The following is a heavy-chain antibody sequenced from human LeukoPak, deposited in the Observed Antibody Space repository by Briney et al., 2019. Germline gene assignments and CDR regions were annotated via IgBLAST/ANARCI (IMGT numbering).Heavy chain of an antibody. D-gene: IGHD5-12*01. V-gene: IGHV1-2*02. CDR2: INPNSGDT. CDR3: ARGRQVATLNY. CDR1: GYTFTGYY. Sequence: ASVKVSCKASGYTFTGYYMHWVRQAPGQGLEWMGWINPNSGDTNYAQKFQGRVTMTRDTSITTAYMELSSLRSEDTAVYYCARGRQVATLNYWGQGTLVTVSS. J-gene: IGHJ4*02.